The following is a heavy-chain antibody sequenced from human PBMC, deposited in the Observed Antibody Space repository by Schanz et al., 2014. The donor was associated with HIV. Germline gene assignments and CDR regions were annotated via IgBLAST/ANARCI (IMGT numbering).Heavy chain of an antibody. Sequence: EQLVESGGGLVQPGGSLRLSCTASGLPFSTYAMSWVRQAPGKGLEGVSYIRGSGNTIYYADSVKGRFTISRDNAKNSLYLQMSSLRAEDTAVYYCARDRISTVGAPHFDPWGQGTLVTVSS. D-gene: IGHD1-26*01. J-gene: IGHJ5*02. V-gene: IGHV3-48*04. CDR1: GLPFSTYA. CDR2: IRGSGNTI. CDR3: ARDRISTVGAPHFDP.